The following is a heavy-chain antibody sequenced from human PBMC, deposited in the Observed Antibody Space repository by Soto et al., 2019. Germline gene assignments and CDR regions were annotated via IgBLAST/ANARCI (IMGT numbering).Heavy chain of an antibody. CDR3: AREYTILAHATYYYYGMDV. Sequence: SVKVSCKASGGTFSSYAISWVRQAPGQGLEWMGGIIPIFGTANYAQKFQGRVTITADESTSTAYMELSSLRSEDTAVYYCAREYTILAHATYYYYGMDVWGQGTTVTVSS. CDR1: GGTFSSYA. J-gene: IGHJ6*02. CDR2: IIPIFGTA. V-gene: IGHV1-69*13. D-gene: IGHD3-3*01.